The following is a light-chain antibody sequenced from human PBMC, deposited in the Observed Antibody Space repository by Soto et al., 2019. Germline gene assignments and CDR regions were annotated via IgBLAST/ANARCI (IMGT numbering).Light chain of an antibody. V-gene: IGKV3-20*01. J-gene: IGKJ2*01. CDR3: QQYGSSLLMYT. Sequence: EIVLTQSPGTLSLSPGERATLSCRASQSVSSSYLAWYQQKPGQAPRLLIYGASSRATGIPDRFSGNGSGTDFTLTISRLEPEDFAVYYWQQYGSSLLMYTFGQGTKLEIK. CDR2: GAS. CDR1: QSVSSSY.